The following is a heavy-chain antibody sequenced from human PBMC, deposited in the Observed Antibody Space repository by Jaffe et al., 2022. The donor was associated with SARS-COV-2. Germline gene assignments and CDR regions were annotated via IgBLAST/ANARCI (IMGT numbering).Heavy chain of an antibody. D-gene: IGHD3-10*01. CDR1: GFTFSSYS. CDR2: ISSSSSTI. CDR3: ARDRIDLIRGDRIHAFDI. V-gene: IGHV3-48*01. Sequence: EVQLVESGGGLVQPGGSLRLSCAASGFTFSSYSMNWVRQAPGKGLEWVSYISSSSSTIYYADSVKGRFTISRDNAKNSLYLQMNSLRAEDTAVYYCARDRIDLIRGDRIHAFDIWGQGTMVTVSS. J-gene: IGHJ3*02.